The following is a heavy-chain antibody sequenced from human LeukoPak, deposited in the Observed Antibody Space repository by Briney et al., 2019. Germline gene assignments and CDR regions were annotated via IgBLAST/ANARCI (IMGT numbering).Heavy chain of an antibody. J-gene: IGHJ4*02. CDR2: IIPMLDIG. CDR1: GGTFSSYA. V-gene: IGHV1-69*04. Sequence: GASVKVSCKASGGTFSSYAISWVRQAPGRGLEWMGRIIPMLDIGNYAEKFQGRVTITADKSTSTSYMELSSLRSEDTAVYYCARESSSGYYLDYWGQGTVVTVSS. CDR3: ARESSSGYYLDY. D-gene: IGHD3-22*01.